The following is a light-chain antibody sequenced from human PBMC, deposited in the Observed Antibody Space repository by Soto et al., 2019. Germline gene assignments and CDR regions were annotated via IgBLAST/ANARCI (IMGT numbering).Light chain of an antibody. V-gene: IGKV2-28*01. J-gene: IGKJ5*01. CDR1: QSLLHSNGYNY. Sequence: DIVMTQSPLSMPVTPREPASISCRSSQSLLHSNGYNYLDWYLQKPGQSPQLLIYLGSNRASGVPDRFSGSGSGTDFTLKISRVEAEDVGVYYCMQAPGTVGQGKRLEIK. CDR2: LGS. CDR3: MQAPGT.